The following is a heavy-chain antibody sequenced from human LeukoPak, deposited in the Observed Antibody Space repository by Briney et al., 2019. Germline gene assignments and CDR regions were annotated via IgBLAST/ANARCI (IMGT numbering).Heavy chain of an antibody. V-gene: IGHV4-34*01. J-gene: IGHJ4*02. CDR1: GFTFSSHA. CDR2: INHSGST. CDR3: ARSKLATNDY. Sequence: TSGGSLRLSCAASGFTFSSHAMSWIRQPPGKGLEWIGEINHSGSTNYNPSLKSRVTISVDTSKNQFSLKLSSVTATDTAVYYCARSKLATNDYWGQGTLVTVSS. D-gene: IGHD5-12*01.